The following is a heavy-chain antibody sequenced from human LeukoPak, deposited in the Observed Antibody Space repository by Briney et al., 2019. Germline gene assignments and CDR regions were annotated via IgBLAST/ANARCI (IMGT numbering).Heavy chain of an antibody. CDR2: IYYSGST. V-gene: IGHV4-39*01. CDR3: ARLVVVPAAPNYYFDY. J-gene: IGHJ4*02. Sequence: SETLSLTCTVSGGSISSSSYYWGWIRQPPGKGLEWIGSIYYSGSTYYNPSLKSRVTISVDTSKNQFSLKLSPVTAADTAVYYCARLVVVPAAPNYYFDYWGQGTLVTVSS. CDR1: GGSISSSSYY. D-gene: IGHD2-2*01.